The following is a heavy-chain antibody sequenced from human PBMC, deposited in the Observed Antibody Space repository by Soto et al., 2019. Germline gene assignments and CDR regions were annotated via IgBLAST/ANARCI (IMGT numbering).Heavy chain of an antibody. Sequence: GGSLRLSCAASGFTFSTYGMHWVRQAPGKGLEWVAAIWSDGTNKNYADSVKGRFTISRDNSRNTLSLQMNRLRADDTAVYYCARLSGDHSAFFSYGMDAWGQGTTVTVSS. CDR2: IWSDGTNK. J-gene: IGHJ6*02. V-gene: IGHV3-33*01. D-gene: IGHD2-21*01. CDR1: GFTFSTYG. CDR3: ARLSGDHSAFFSYGMDA.